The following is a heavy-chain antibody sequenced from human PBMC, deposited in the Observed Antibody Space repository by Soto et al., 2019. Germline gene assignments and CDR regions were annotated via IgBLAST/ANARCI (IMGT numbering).Heavy chain of an antibody. CDR1: GFSLSTSGVG. Sequence: QITLKESGPTLVKPTQTLTLTCTFSGFSLSTSGVGVGWIRQPPGKALEWLALIYWDDDKRYSPSLKSRLTIHKGTSQNQVHLTMTNTDPVDTATYYSTHIPTAVAGSVGPWFDPWGQGTLVTVSS. D-gene: IGHD6-19*01. CDR3: THIPTAVAGSVGPWFDP. J-gene: IGHJ5*02. V-gene: IGHV2-5*02. CDR2: IYWDDDK.